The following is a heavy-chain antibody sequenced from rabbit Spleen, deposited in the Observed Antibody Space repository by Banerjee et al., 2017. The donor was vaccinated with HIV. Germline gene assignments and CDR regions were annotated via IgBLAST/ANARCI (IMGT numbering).Heavy chain of an antibody. CDR1: GFSFSSNW. CDR2: IDTNDGDT. D-gene: IGHD8-1*01. J-gene: IGHJ6*01. V-gene: IGHV1S45*01. Sequence: QQQLVESGGDLVKPGASLTLTCTVSGFSFSSNWICWVRQAPGKGLEWIACIDTNDGDTDYANWSKGRFTISKTSSTTVTLQMTSLTAGDTATYFCARDSGTSFSSYGMDLWGPGTLVTVS. CDR3: ARDSGTSFSSYGMDL.